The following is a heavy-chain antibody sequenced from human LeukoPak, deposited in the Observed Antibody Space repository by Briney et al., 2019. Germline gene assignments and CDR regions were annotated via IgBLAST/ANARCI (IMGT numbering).Heavy chain of an antibody. J-gene: IGHJ4*02. V-gene: IGHV3-23*01. CDR3: ARGLSGTYFALDY. CDR1: GFTFSSYA. D-gene: IGHD3-10*01. Sequence: GGSLRLSCAASGFTFSSYAMNWVRQAPGKGREWVSGTSGSGSSTYYADSVKGRFTISRDNSKNTLSLQMNSLRAEDTAVYYCARGLSGTYFALDYWGQGTRVTVSS. CDR2: TSGSGSST.